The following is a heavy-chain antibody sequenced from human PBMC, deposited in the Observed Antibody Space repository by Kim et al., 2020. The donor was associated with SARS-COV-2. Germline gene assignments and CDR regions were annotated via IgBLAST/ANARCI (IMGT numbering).Heavy chain of an antibody. CDR1: GGSISNSW. CDR2: ITHSGTG. CDR3: SQRSPQRYRDC. V-gene: IGHV4-4*02. J-gene: IGHJ4*02. D-gene: IGHD1-26*01. Sequence: SETLSLTCAVSGGSISNSWWSWVRQPPGMGLEWMGVITHSGTGNNNASPKSRITISVDKDNNQISLKLTSVTAAATAVSYYSQRSPQRYRDCWGQGTVVT.